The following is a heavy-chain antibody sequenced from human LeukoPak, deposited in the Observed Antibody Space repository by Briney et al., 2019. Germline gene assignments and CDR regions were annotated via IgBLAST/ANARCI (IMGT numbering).Heavy chain of an antibody. CDR3: ARNDAVVPAPISY. CDR2: IYYSGST. V-gene: IGHV4-34*01. J-gene: IGHJ4*02. Sequence: SETLSLTCAVYGGSFSGYYWSWIRQPPGKGLEWIGSIYYSGSTYYNPSLKSRVTISVDTSKNQFSLKLSSVTAADTAVYYCARNDAVVPAPISYWGQGTLVTVSS. CDR1: GGSFSGYY. D-gene: IGHD2-2*01.